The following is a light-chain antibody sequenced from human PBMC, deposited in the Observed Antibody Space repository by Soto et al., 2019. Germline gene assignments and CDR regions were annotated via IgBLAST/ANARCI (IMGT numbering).Light chain of an antibody. Sequence: PSSRCASVEDGVIMTFRASQSISNHLNWYQQKPGKAPKLLIFAASSLQSGVPSRFSGSRSGPDFTLTISSLQPEDFATYYCQQSYSIPRGFTFCPRTKADIK. J-gene: IGKJ3*01. CDR3: QQSYSIPRGFT. V-gene: IGKV1-39*01. CDR1: QSISNH. CDR2: AAS.